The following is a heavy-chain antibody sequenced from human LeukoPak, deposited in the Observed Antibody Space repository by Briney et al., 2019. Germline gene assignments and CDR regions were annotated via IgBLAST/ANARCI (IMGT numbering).Heavy chain of an antibody. J-gene: IGHJ4*02. D-gene: IGHD1-14*01. Sequence: PGGSLRLSCAASGFTFSSYWMSWVRQAPGRGLEWVANIKQDGSEKYYVDSVKGRFAISRDNAKNTLYLQMNSLRAEDTAVYYCARGGNHPFDYWGQGTLVTVSS. CDR3: ARGGNHPFDY. V-gene: IGHV3-7*01. CDR2: IKQDGSEK. CDR1: GFTFSSYW.